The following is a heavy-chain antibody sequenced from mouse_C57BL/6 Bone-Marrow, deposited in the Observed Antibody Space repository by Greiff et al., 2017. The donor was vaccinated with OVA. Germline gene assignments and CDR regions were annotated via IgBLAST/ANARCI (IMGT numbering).Heavy chain of an antibody. J-gene: IGHJ4*01. V-gene: IGHV2-2*01. D-gene: IGHD1-1*02. Sequence: VKLVESGPGLVQPSQSLSITCTVSGFSLTSYGVHWVRQSPGKGLEWLGVIWSGGSTDYNAAFISRLSISKDNSKSQVFFKMNSLQADDTAIYYCARLWKDYAMDYWGQGTSVTVSS. CDR2: IWSGGST. CDR3: ARLWKDYAMDY. CDR1: GFSLTSYG.